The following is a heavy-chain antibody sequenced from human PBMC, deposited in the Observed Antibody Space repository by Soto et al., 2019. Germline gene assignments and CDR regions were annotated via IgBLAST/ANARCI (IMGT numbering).Heavy chain of an antibody. Sequence: PGGSLRLSCAASGFTFSSYEMNWVRQAPGKGLEWVSYISSSGSTIYYADSVKGRFTISRDNAKNSLYLQMNSLRAEDTAVYYCERFREVRFLSDGSDFYGMDVWGKGPTVTVSS. D-gene: IGHD3-3*01. CDR1: GFTFSSYE. CDR2: ISSSGSTI. CDR3: ERFREVRFLSDGSDFYGMDV. V-gene: IGHV3-48*03. J-gene: IGHJ6*04.